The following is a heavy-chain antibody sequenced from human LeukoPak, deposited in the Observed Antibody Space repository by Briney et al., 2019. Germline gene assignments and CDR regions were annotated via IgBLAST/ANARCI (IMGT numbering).Heavy chain of an antibody. Sequence: GESLKISCKGSGYNFTNYWIAWVRQMPGKGLECMGIIYPDDSDTTYSPSFQGQVTISADKSITTAYLQWSSLRASDTAMYYCARYGSGSKYEMDVWGQGTTVTVSS. J-gene: IGHJ6*02. CDR2: IYPDDSDT. CDR3: ARYGSGSKYEMDV. CDR1: GYNFTNYW. D-gene: IGHD3-10*01. V-gene: IGHV5-51*01.